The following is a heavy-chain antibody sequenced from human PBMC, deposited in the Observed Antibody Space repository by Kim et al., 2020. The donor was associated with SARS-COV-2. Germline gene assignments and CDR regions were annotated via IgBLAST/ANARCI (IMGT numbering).Heavy chain of an antibody. CDR3: ARDGEPSGTSFPFWCFEL. J-gene: IGHJ2*01. V-gene: IGHV4-59*01. CDR1: GGSISSYY. Sequence: SETLSLTCTVSGGSISSYYWSWIRQPPGKGLEWIGYIYYSGSTNYNPSLKSRVTIPVDTYKNQSSLKLSSVTAADPAVYYCARDGEPSGTSFPFWCFELLGRGTLVTGSS. D-gene: IGHD3-10*01. CDR2: IYYSGST.